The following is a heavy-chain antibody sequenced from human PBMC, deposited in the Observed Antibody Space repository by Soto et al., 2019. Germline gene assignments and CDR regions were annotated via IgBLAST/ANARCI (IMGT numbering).Heavy chain of an antibody. CDR3: ARDHGYYYSSGYFDY. CDR1: GGTFSSYA. D-gene: IGHD3-22*01. V-gene: IGHV1-69*06. CDR2: IIPIFGTA. Sequence: QVQLVQSGAEVKKPGSSVKVSCKASGGTFSSYAISWVRQAPGQGLEWMGGIIPIFGTANYAQKFQGRVTMTADTSTRTADMELSSLRSEDTVVYYCARDHGYYYSSGYFDYWGQGTLVTVSS. J-gene: IGHJ4*02.